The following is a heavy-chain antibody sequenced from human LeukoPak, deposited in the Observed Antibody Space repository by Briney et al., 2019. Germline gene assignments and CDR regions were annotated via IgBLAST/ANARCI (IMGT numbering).Heavy chain of an antibody. J-gene: IGHJ4*02. CDR2: IIPIFGTA. Sequence: RASVKVSCKASGGTFSSYAISWVRQAPGQGLEWMGGIIPIFGTANYAQKFQGRVTITTDESTSTAYMELSSLRSEDTAVSYCALEEWFGELLYDYWGQGTLVTVSS. D-gene: IGHD3-10*01. CDR3: ALEEWFGELLYDY. CDR1: GGTFSSYA. V-gene: IGHV1-69*05.